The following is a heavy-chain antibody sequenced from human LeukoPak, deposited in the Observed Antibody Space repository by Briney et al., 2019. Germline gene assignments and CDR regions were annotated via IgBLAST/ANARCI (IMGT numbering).Heavy chain of an antibody. Sequence: ASVTVSCKASGYTFSTYGISWVRQAPGQGLEWMAWTSDDNRNTQFAQKFRDRVTVTTDTSRNTAHLELRSLRLDDTAVYYCARDFNYQVDCWGQGILVTVSS. J-gene: IGHJ4*02. CDR1: GYTFSTYG. D-gene: IGHD1-1*01. CDR2: TSDDNRNT. V-gene: IGHV1-18*01. CDR3: ARDFNYQVDC.